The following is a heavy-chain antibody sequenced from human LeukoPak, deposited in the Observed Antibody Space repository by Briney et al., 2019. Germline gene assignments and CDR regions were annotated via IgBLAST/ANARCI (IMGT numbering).Heavy chain of an antibody. CDR1: GGSISSYF. J-gene: IGHJ4*02. CDR2: IYNSGST. V-gene: IGHV4-59*01. Sequence: SETLSLTRTVSGGSISSYFWSWIRQPPGKGLEWIGYIYNSGSTNYNPSLKSRVTISVDTSKNQFSLKLTSVTAADTAVYYCASADGSGWYYFDSWGQGTLVTVSS. CDR3: ASADGSGWYYFDS. D-gene: IGHD6-19*01.